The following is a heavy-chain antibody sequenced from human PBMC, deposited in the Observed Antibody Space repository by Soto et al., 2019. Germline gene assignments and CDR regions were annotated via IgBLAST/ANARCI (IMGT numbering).Heavy chain of an antibody. J-gene: IGHJ4*02. CDR2: IYYXCXX. CDR1: GGSISSGGYY. V-gene: IGHV4-31*03. Sequence: SETLSLTFTVSGGSISSGGYYWSWIRQHPVKVLEFICYIYYXCXXXXXXSLXXXXTXSLXXSNXXXAXXXXXXXAADTAVYYCARVPDYWGQGTLVTVSS. CDR3: ARVPDY.